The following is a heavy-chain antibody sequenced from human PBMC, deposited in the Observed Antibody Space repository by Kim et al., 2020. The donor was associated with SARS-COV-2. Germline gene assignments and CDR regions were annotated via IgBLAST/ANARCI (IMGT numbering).Heavy chain of an antibody. Sequence: SETLSLTCTVSGGSMSSGGNCWSWIRQYPGKGLELIGYIYYIGNTYYNPSLKSRVTISVDTSKNQFSLKLASVTAADTAIYYCARVFSGYYYEIGETIDSGVGWIDAWGQGSLVTVSS. J-gene: IGHJ5*02. V-gene: IGHV4-31*03. CDR1: GGSMSSGGNC. D-gene: IGHD3-22*01. CDR2: IYYIGNT. CDR3: ARVFSGYYYEIGETIDSGVGWIDA.